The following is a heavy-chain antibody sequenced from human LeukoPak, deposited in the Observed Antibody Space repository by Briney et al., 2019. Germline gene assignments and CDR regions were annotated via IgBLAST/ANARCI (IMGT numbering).Heavy chain of an antibody. CDR1: GYTFTGYY. V-gene: IGHV1-2*06. D-gene: IGHD5-18*01. CDR2: INPNSGGT. J-gene: IGHJ4*02. CDR3: ARELQLWLQK. Sequence: ASVKVSCKASGYTFTGYYMHWVRQAPGQGLEWMGRINPNSGGTNYAQKFQGRVTMTRDTSISTAYMELSSLRSEDTAVYYCARELQLWLQKWGQGTLVTVSS.